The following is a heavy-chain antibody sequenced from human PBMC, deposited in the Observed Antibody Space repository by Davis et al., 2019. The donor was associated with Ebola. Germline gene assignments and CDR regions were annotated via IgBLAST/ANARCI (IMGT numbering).Heavy chain of an antibody. V-gene: IGHV4-39*01. CDR2: INYSGNT. J-gene: IGHJ6*04. Sequence: MPSETLSLTCTVSGGSIISSSSYWGWIRQPPRKGLEWNGSINYSGNTFYNPSLKSRVTISVDTSKNQFSLRLNTVTAADTAVYYCARHPGMDVWGKGTTVTVSS. CDR3: ARHPGMDV. CDR1: GGSIISSSSY.